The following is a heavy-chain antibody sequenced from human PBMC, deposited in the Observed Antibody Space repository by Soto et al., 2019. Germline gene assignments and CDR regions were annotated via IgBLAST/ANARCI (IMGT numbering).Heavy chain of an antibody. J-gene: IGHJ4*02. Sequence: QVQLVESGGGVVQPGGSLRLSCATSGFIFSTYGMQWVRQSPGEGLEWVAVMANDGSYQYYADSVKGRFTISRDNSKNTLHLQMDSLKREDKAVYYWARSIGGGSYYPPDYWGQGTLVTVSS. CDR3: ARSIGGGSYYPPDY. CDR1: GFIFSTYG. V-gene: IGHV3-30*03. CDR2: MANDGSYQ. D-gene: IGHD1-26*01.